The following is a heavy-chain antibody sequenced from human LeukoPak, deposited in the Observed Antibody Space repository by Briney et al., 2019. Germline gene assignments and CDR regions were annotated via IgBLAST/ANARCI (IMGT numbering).Heavy chain of an antibody. CDR1: RFTFSRYS. D-gene: IGHD3-10*01. CDR2: ISSGSSTI. V-gene: IGHV3-48*04. CDR3: ARGALELLDSYYYGMDV. J-gene: IGHJ6*02. Sequence: PGGSLRLSCAASRFTFSRYSMNWVRQAPGKGLEWVSYISSGSSTIYYAGSVKGRFTISRDNAKNSLYLQKNSLRAEDTAVYYCARGALELLDSYYYGMDVWGQGTTVTVSS.